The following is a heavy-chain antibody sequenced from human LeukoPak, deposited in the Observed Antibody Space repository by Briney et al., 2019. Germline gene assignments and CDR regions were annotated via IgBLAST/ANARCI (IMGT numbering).Heavy chain of an antibody. CDR3: ARQDSGTYLNPLDI. J-gene: IGHJ3*02. CDR1: GGSISSYY. CDR2: IYYTGST. Sequence: PSETLSLTCIVSGGSISSYYWSWIRQPPGQGLEWIGYIYYTGSTNYNPSLKSRVTISVDTSKNQLSLKLRSVTAADTAVYYCARQDSGTYLNPLDIWGQGTVGTLSS. D-gene: IGHD1-26*01. V-gene: IGHV4-59*08.